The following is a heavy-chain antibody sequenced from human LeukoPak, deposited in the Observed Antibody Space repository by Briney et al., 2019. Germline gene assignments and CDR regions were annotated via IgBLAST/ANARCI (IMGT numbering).Heavy chain of an antibody. Sequence: GGSLRLSCAASGFTFSSYAMSWVRQAPGKGLEWVSAISGSGGSTYYADSVKGRFTISRDNSKSTLYLQMNSLRAEDTAVYYCAKVLLAYSGSYYRAEYFQHWGQGTLVTVSS. CDR1: GFTFSSYA. CDR3: AKVLLAYSGSYYRAEYFQH. J-gene: IGHJ1*01. CDR2: ISGSGGST. D-gene: IGHD1-26*01. V-gene: IGHV3-23*01.